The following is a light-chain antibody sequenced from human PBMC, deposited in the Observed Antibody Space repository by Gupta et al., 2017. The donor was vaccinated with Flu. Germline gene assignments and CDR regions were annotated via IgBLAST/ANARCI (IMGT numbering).Light chain of an antibody. CDR2: GAS. CDR1: QSISSGY. J-gene: IGKJ1*01. Sequence: EIVLTQSPGTLSLSPGERATLSCRASQSISSGYLAWYQQKPGQAPRLLIYGASSRATGIPDRFSGSGSGTDFTLTISRLEPEDVAVYYCQRYGSSPPWTFGPGTKVEI. V-gene: IGKV3-20*01. CDR3: QRYGSSPPWT.